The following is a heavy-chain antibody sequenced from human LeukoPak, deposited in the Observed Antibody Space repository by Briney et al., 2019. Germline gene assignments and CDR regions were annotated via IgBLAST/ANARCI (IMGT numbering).Heavy chain of an antibody. CDR1: GYSFTSYW. CDR2: IYPGDSDI. CDR3: ARDGLQLSAFDI. Sequence: GESLKISCKGSGYSFTSYWIGWVRQMPGKGLEWMGVIYPGDSDIRYSPSFQGQVTFSADKPISTAYLQWNSLKASDTAMYSCARDGLQLSAFDIWGQGTMVTVSS. J-gene: IGHJ3*02. V-gene: IGHV5-51*04. D-gene: IGHD5-24*01.